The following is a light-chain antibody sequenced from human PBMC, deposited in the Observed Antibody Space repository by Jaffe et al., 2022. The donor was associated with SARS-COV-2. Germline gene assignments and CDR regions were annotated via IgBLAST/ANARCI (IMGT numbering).Light chain of an antibody. Sequence: DIVMTQSPDSVAVSLGERATINCKSSQSLLYSSNNKNYLAWYQQKPGQPPKLLIYWGSARESGVPDRFSGSGSGTDFTLTIGSVQAEDVAVYYCQQYYNTPLTFGGGTKVEIK. CDR2: WGS. CDR1: QSLLYSSNNKNY. J-gene: IGKJ4*01. V-gene: IGKV4-1*01. CDR3: QQYYNTPLT.